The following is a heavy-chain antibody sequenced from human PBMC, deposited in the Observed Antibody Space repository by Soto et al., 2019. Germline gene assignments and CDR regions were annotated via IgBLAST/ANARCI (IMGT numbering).Heavy chain of an antibody. CDR2: IYYSGST. Sequence: KTSETLSLTCTVSGGSISSGGYYWSWIRQHPGKGLEWIGYIYYSGSTYYNPSLKSRVTISVDTSKNQFSLKLSSVTAADTAVYYCARAGVKAAAGTGPLVNWFDPWGQATLVTVSS. V-gene: IGHV4-31*03. D-gene: IGHD6-13*01. CDR1: GGSISSGGYY. CDR3: ARAGVKAAAGTGPLVNWFDP. J-gene: IGHJ5*02.